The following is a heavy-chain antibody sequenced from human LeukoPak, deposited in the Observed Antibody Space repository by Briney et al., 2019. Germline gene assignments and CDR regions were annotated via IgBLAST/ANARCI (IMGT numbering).Heavy chain of an antibody. J-gene: IGHJ4*02. CDR2: INHSGST. CDR1: GGSFSGYY. V-gene: IGHV4-34*01. CDR3: ATTGYSSSWTRRPPYYFDY. Sequence: SETLSLTCAVYGGSFSGYYWSWIRQPPGKGLEWIGEINHSGSTNYNPSLKSRVTISVDTSKNQFSLKLSSVTAADTAVCYCATTGYSSSWTRRPPYYFDYWGQGTLVTVSS. D-gene: IGHD6-13*01.